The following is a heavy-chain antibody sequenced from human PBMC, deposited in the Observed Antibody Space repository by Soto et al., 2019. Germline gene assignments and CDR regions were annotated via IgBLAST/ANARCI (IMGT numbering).Heavy chain of an antibody. CDR2: IYYSGST. J-gene: IGHJ5*02. V-gene: IGHV4-59*08. Sequence: PSETLSLTCTVSGGSISSYYWSWIRQPPGKGLEWIGYIYYSGSTDYNPSLKSRVTISVDTSKNQFSLKLSSVTAADTAVYYCVRHKGRVPAALNWFDPWGQGTLVTVS. D-gene: IGHD2-2*01. CDR1: GGSISSYY. CDR3: VRHKGRVPAALNWFDP.